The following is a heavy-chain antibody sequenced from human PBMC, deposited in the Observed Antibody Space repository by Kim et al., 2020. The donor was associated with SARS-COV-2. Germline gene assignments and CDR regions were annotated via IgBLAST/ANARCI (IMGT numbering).Heavy chain of an antibody. Sequence: SETLSLTCTVSGASISSGGYYWTWIRQCPGKGLEWIGYIFYSGTTSYNPSLKSRVTISADTSKNQFSLNLSSVTAADTAVYYCASSYSSYYYYPMDVWGQGTTVTVSS. CDR1: GASISSGGYY. V-gene: IGHV4-31*03. D-gene: IGHD4-4*01. J-gene: IGHJ6*02. CDR2: IFYSGTT. CDR3: ASSYSSYYYYPMDV.